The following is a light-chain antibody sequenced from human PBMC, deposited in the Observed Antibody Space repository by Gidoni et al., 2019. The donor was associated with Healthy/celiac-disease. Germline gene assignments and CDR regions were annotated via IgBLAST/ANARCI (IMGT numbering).Light chain of an antibody. Sequence: DIQMAQSPSSLSASVGDRVTIHWQASPDISNYLNWYQQKPGKAPKLLIYDASNLETGVPSRFSGSGCGTDFTFIISSLPPEDIATYYCQQYDNPRVSFGQGTRLEIK. CDR1: PDISNY. V-gene: IGKV1-33*01. CDR2: DAS. J-gene: IGKJ5*01. CDR3: QQYDNPRVS.